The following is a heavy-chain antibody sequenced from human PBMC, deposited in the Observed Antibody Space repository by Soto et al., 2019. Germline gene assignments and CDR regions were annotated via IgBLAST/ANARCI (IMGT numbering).Heavy chain of an antibody. J-gene: IGHJ4*02. CDR2: IYYSGST. CDR3: ARGRVANYDSSGYSVAFDY. Sequence: SETLSLTCTVSGGSISSGGYYWSWIRQHPGKGLEWIGYIYYSGSTYYNPSLKSRVTISVDTSKNQFSLKLSSVTAADTAVYYCARGRVANYDSSGYSVAFDYWGQGTLVTVSP. D-gene: IGHD3-22*01. V-gene: IGHV4-31*03. CDR1: GGSISSGGYY.